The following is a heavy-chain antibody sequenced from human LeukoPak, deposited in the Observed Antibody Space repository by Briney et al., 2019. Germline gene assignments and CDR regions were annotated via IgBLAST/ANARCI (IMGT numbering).Heavy chain of an antibody. V-gene: IGHV4-31*01. Sequence: SKTLSLTCTVSGGSISNGGYYWNWIRQHPGKDLEWIGYIYYSGSTYYNPSLKSPVTISVDTSKNQFSLKLSSVTAADTAVYYCARARITVFRGVIWYFDLWGRGTLVTVSS. CDR3: ARARITVFRGVIWYFDL. CDR2: IYYSGST. J-gene: IGHJ2*01. D-gene: IGHD3-10*01. CDR1: GGSISNGGYY.